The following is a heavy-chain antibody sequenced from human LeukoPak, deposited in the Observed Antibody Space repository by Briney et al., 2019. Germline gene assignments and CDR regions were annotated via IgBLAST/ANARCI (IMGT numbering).Heavy chain of an antibody. CDR1: GFTFSSYS. Sequence: GGSLRLSCEASGFTFSSYSMNWVRQAPGKGLGWVSSFSSISSYIYYADSVKGRFTISRDNAKNSLYLQMNSLRAEDTAVYYCARVSRDGYNHNYYYYYYMDVWGKGTTVTVSS. V-gene: IGHV3-21*01. J-gene: IGHJ6*03. D-gene: IGHD5-24*01. CDR3: ARVSRDGYNHNYYYYYYMDV. CDR2: FSSISSYI.